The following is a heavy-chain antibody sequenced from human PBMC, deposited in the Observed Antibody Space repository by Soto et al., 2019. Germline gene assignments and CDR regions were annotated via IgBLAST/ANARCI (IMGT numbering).Heavy chain of an antibody. Sequence: EVQLVESGGGLVQPGGSLRLSCAASGFIFSSYWMHWVRQAPGKGLEWVSRIKGDGSTTNYADSVKDRITISRDNAKKPVNCQRTSRRAETPPVYYWARGIQFHYGTDVWGKGTTVSVPS. V-gene: IGHV3-74*01. CDR3: ARGIQFHYGTDV. CDR1: GFIFSSYW. D-gene: IGHD5-18*01. CDR2: IKGDGSTT. J-gene: IGHJ6*04.